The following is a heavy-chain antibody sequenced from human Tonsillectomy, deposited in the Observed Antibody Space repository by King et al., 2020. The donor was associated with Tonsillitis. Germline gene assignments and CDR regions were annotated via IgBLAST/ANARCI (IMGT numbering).Heavy chain of an antibody. D-gene: IGHD2-21*02. V-gene: IGHV3-23*04. CDR2: IRGSGGST. Sequence: VQLVESGGGLVQPGGSLRLSCAASGFTFSSYAMGWVRQAPGKGLEWVSVIRGSGGSTFYADSVKGRFTISRDNSKNTLYLQMNSLRAEDTAVYYCAKLGGVVVTAIGYWGQGTLVTVSS. CDR1: GFTFSSYA. CDR3: AKLGGVVVTAIGY. J-gene: IGHJ4*02.